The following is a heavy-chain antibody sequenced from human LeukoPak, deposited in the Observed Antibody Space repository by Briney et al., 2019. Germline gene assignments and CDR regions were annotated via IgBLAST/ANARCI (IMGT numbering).Heavy chain of an antibody. V-gene: IGHV1-18*01. D-gene: IGHD1-26*01. Sequence: ASVKVSCKASGYTFTSYGISWVRQAPGQGLEWMGWISAYNGNTNYAQKLQGRVTMTTDTSTSTAYMELRSLRSDDTAVYYCARGNLELYYYYGMDVWGQGTTVTVSS. CDR3: ARGNLELYYYYGMDV. CDR1: GYTFTSYG. J-gene: IGHJ6*02. CDR2: ISAYNGNT.